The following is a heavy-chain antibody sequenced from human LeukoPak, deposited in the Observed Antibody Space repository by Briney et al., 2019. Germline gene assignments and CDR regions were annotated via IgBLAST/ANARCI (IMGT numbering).Heavy chain of an antibody. CDR3: ARSFTFRNRFGELLTTMDV. V-gene: IGHV7-4-1*02. Sequence: ASVKVSCKASGYTFTSYAMNWVRQAPGQGLEWMGWINTNTGNPTYAQGFTGRFVFSLDTSVSTAYLQISSLKAEDTAVYYRARSFTFRNRFGELLTTMDVWGKGTTVTVSS. CDR1: GYTFTSYA. J-gene: IGHJ6*04. D-gene: IGHD3-10*01. CDR2: INTNTGNP.